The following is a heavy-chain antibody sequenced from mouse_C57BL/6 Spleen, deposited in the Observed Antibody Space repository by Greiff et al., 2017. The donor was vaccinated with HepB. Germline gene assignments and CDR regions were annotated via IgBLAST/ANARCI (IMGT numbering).Heavy chain of an antibody. CDR3: ARSSYDYYAMDD. CDR2: LYPGDGDT. J-gene: IGHJ4*01. D-gene: IGHD1-1*01. V-gene: IGHV1-80*01. Sequence: QVQLKESGAALVKPGASVKISCKASGYAFSSYWMNWVKQRPGQGLEWIGQLYPGDGDTNYNGKFTGKATLTADKSSSTAYMQLSSLTSEDSAVYFCARSSYDYYAMDDWGQGASVTVAS. CDR1: GYAFSSYW.